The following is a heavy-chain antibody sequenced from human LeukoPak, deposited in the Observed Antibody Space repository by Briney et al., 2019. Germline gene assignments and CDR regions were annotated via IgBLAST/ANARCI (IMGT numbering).Heavy chain of an antibody. V-gene: IGHV3-74*01. CDR3: ERVNSYYDFWGGVKGDLYYFDY. CDR1: GFTLSSSW. Sequence: GGSLRLSCAASGFTLSSSWMHWVRQAPGKGLVWVSCINTDGRSTSYADSVKGRFTISRDNAKNTLYLQMNSLRAEDTAVYYCERVNSYYDFWGGVKGDLYYFDYGGQGTLVTVSS. D-gene: IGHD3-3*01. J-gene: IGHJ4*02. CDR2: INTDGRST.